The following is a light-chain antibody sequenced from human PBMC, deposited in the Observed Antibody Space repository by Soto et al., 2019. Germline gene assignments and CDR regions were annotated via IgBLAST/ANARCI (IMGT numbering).Light chain of an antibody. CDR3: AAWDDSLNGYG. Sequence: QSVLPQPPSASGTPGQRVTISCSGSSSNIGSNTVNWYQQRPGTAPKLLIYSFNQRPSGVPDRFSGSKSGTSASLAISGLQSEDEAHYYCAAWDDSLNGYGFGTGTKVTVL. CDR1: SSNIGSNT. CDR2: SFN. V-gene: IGLV1-44*01. J-gene: IGLJ1*01.